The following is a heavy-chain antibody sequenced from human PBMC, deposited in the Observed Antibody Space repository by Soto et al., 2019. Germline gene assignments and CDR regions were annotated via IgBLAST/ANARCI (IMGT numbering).Heavy chain of an antibody. J-gene: IGHJ6*04. CDR3: AGVGGSSDSLDYYYYGMDV. D-gene: IGHD6-6*01. CDR1: GGTFSSYA. CDR2: IIPIFGTA. Sequence: QVQLVQSGAEVKKPGSSVKVSCKASGGTFSSYAISWVRQAPGQGLEWMGGIIPIFGTANYAQKFQGRVTITADESTSTAYMELSRLRSEDTAVYYCAGVGGSSDSLDYYYYGMDVWGEGTTVTVSS. V-gene: IGHV1-69*01.